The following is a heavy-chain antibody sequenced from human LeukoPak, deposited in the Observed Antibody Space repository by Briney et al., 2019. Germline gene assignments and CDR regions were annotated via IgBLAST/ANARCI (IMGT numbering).Heavy chain of an antibody. Sequence: GESLKISCKGSGYSFTSNWIGWVRQMPGKGLEWMGLIYPGDSDTRYSPSFQGQVTISADKSISTAYLQWSSLKASDTAMNYCARVAHSSGTNDDAFDIWGQGTMVTVSS. V-gene: IGHV5-51*01. D-gene: IGHD6-19*01. CDR1: GYSFTSNW. CDR3: ARVAHSSGTNDDAFDI. J-gene: IGHJ3*02. CDR2: IYPGDSDT.